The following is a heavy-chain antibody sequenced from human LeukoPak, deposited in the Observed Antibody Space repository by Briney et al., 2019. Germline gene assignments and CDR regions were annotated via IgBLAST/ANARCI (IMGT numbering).Heavy chain of an antibody. V-gene: IGHV3-30*18. CDR2: ISYDGSNK. J-gene: IGHJ4*02. D-gene: IGHD6-19*01. CDR1: GLTFSSYG. Sequence: PGGSLRLSCAASGLTFSSYGMHWVRQAPGKGLEWVAVISYDGSNKYYADSVKGRFTISRDNSKNTLYLQMNSLRAEDTAVYYCAKEGPFRWLVPLDYWGQGTLVTVSS. CDR3: AKEGPFRWLVPLDY.